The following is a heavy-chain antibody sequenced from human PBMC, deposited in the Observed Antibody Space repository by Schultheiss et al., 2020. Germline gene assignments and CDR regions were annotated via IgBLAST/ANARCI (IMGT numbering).Heavy chain of an antibody. V-gene: IGHV3-11*01. Sequence: GGSLRLSCAASGFTFSDHYMSWIRQAPGKGLEWLSYISSSGSPVYYADSVKGRFTVSRDNTKNSLYLQLNSLRVEDTAVYYCARDESSGCDYLGQGTLVTVP. CDR1: GFTFSDHY. D-gene: IGHD6-19*01. J-gene: IGHJ4*02. CDR2: ISSSGSPV. CDR3: ARDESSGCDY.